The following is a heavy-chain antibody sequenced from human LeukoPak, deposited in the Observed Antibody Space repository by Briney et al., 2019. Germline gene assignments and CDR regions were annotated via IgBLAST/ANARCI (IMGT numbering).Heavy chain of an antibody. Sequence: GESLKISCKGSGYSFTKYWIGWVRQMPGKGLEWMGIIYPGDSDTRYSPSFQGQVTISADKSISTAYLQWSSLKASDTAMYYCARRSAGYYYDSSGDIDYWGQGTLATVSS. V-gene: IGHV5-51*01. CDR1: GYSFTKYW. D-gene: IGHD3-22*01. CDR2: IYPGDSDT. CDR3: ARRSAGYYYDSSGDIDY. J-gene: IGHJ4*02.